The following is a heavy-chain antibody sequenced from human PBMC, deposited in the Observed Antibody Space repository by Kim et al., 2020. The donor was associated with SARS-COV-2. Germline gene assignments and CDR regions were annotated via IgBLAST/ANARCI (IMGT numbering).Heavy chain of an antibody. CDR3: ARRLSNTSGWGSHYCDL. CDR2: INHSGRT. D-gene: IGHD3-10*01. J-gene: IGHJ4*02. Sequence: SETLSLTCAVYGGSFSGYYWSWIRQPPGKGLEWIGEINHSGRTNYNPSLKSRVTISLDTSKNQFSLKLTSVTAADTAVDYCARRLSNTSGWGSHYCDLWGQGILVTVSS. V-gene: IGHV4-34*01. CDR1: GGSFSGYY.